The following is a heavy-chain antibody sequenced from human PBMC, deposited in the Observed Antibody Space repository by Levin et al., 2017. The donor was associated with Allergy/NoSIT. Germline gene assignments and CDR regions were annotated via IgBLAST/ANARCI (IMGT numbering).Heavy chain of an antibody. Sequence: RSGGSLRLSCAASGFTFSSYAMSWVRQAPGKGLEWVSAISGSGGYTYYADSVKGRFTISRDNSKNTLYLQMNSLRAEDTAVYYCAKDDSGYDSWGGPFDYWGQGTLVTVSS. CDR1: GFTFSSYA. J-gene: IGHJ4*02. CDR2: ISGSGGYT. CDR3: AKDDSGYDSWGGPFDY. D-gene: IGHD5-12*01. V-gene: IGHV3-23*01.